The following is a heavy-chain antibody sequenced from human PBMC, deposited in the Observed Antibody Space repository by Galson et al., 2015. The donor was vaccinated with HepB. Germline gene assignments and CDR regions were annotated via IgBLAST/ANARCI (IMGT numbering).Heavy chain of an antibody. CDR1: ESTFSSYT. Sequence: SLRLSCAASESTFSSYTMHWVRQTPGKGLQWVSYISTNGATIHYADSVKGRFTIARDNAKNTMWLQMNSLRAEDTAVYYCATAKFGSGAYWTFDHWGQGTLVTVSS. D-gene: IGHD4/OR15-4a*01. J-gene: IGHJ4*03. CDR3: ATAKFGSGAYWTFDH. V-gene: IGHV3-48*04. CDR2: ISTNGATI.